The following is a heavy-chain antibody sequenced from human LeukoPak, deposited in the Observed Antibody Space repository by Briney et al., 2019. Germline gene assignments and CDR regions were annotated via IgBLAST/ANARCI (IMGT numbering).Heavy chain of an antibody. CDR3: ARGVPAIDYGSGSRPHIANYFDY. CDR1: GASISGSNYF. V-gene: IGHV4-39*07. J-gene: IGHJ4*02. CDR2: IYFSGST. Sequence: SETLSLTCAVAGASISGSNYFWGWIRQPPGKGLEWIGSIYFSGSTVYNPSLKSRVTISVDTSKNQFSLKLSSVTAADTAVYYCARGVPAIDYGSGSRPHIANYFDYWGQGTLVTVSS. D-gene: IGHD3-10*01.